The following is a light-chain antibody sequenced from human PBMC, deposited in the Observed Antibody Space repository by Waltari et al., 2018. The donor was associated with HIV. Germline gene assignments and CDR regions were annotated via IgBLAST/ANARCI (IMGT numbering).Light chain of an antibody. V-gene: IGKV4-1*01. J-gene: IGKJ4*01. CDR2: WAS. CDR3: QQFFSAPLT. Sequence: IVITQSSISLAVALGGRATHHCKASPNLLYYFNYKYYLTWYQQKPGQPPRLLFVWASNRQSGVPDRFSGGGSGTDFTLIVNNLQPEDVALYFCQQFFSAPLTFGGGTKVESK. CDR1: PNLLYYFNYKYY.